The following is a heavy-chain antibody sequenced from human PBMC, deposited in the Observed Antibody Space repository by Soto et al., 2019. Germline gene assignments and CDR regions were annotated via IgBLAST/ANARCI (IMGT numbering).Heavy chain of an antibody. Sequence: QVQLVQSGAEVKKPGASVKVSCKASGYTFTSYDINWVRQATGQGLEWMGWMNPNSGNTAYAQKFQGRVTMTRNTSRSTADMGRSSRRAGDTAVDYCAGERSGGGGNWFDPWGQGTLVTVSS. D-gene: IGHD1-26*01. CDR3: AGERSGGGGNWFDP. CDR1: GYTFTSYD. V-gene: IGHV1-8*01. J-gene: IGHJ5*02. CDR2: MNPNSGNT.